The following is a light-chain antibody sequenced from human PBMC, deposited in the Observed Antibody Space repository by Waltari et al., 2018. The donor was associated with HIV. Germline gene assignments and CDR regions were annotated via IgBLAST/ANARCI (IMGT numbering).Light chain of an antibody. CDR3: AAWDDSLSGRYV. V-gene: IGLV1-47*01. Sequence: QSVLTQPPSASGTSGQRVTISCSASSSNIGSNYVYWYQQLPGTAPKLLIYRNNQRPSGVPDRFSGSKSGTSASLAISGLRSEDEADYYCAAWDDSLSGRYVFGTGTKVTVL. CDR2: RNN. CDR1: SSNIGSNY. J-gene: IGLJ1*01.